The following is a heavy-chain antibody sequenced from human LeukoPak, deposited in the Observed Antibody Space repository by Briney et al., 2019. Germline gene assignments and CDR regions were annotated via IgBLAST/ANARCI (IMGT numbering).Heavy chain of an antibody. CDR3: ARGGGLDV. J-gene: IGHJ6*02. Sequence: GGSLRLSCAVSGFTFSSYSMNWVRQAPGKGLEWVSYISSGGSTIYYADSVRGRFSISRDNAKNSLYLQMSNLRAEDTAVYFCARGGGLDVWGQGATVTVSS. D-gene: IGHD3-16*01. V-gene: IGHV3-48*04. CDR1: GFTFSSYS. CDR2: ISSGGSTI.